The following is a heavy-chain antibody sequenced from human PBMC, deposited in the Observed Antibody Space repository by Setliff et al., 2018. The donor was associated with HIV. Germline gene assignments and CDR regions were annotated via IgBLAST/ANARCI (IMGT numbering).Heavy chain of an antibody. CDR2: IIPISGTA. V-gene: IGHV1-69*05. CDR3: ARDFGGYCSSMSCPGLFDP. Sequence: SVKVSCKASGYTFSNYGMSWVRQAPGQGLEWMGGIIPISGTANYAQKFQGRVTITTDESTSTAYMELSGLRSEDTAVYYCARDFGGYCSSMSCPGLFDPWGQGTLVTSPQ. CDR1: GYTFSNYG. J-gene: IGHJ5*02. D-gene: IGHD2-2*01.